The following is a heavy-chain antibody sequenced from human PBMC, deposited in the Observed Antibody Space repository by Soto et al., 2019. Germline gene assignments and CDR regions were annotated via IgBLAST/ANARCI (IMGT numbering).Heavy chain of an antibody. D-gene: IGHD3-10*01. CDR3: ASSDYYYGSGSYYALDY. CDR1: GGSISSGNHY. Sequence: QVQLQESGPGLVKPSQTLSLTCTVSGGSISSGNHYWSWIRQSPGKGLELIGYIYFSGSTYYNPSLKSRAILSLDTSKNQCSLQLTSVTAADTAVYYCASSDYYYGSGSYYALDYWGQGTLVTVSS. CDR2: IYFSGST. J-gene: IGHJ4*02. V-gene: IGHV4-30-4*01.